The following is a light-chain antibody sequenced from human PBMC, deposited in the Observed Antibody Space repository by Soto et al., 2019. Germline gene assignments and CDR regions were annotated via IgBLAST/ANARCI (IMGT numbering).Light chain of an antibody. CDR2: MAS. J-gene: IGKJ1*01. V-gene: IGKV1-5*03. CDR1: QSVKSW. CDR3: QQYDTYPWT. Sequence: DIQMTQSPSTLSASVGDRVTITCRASQSVKSWLAWYQQKPGKAPKLLIYMASSLESGVTSRFSGSASGTEFTLTISSLQPDDFANYYCQQYDTYPWTFGQGTKVDIK.